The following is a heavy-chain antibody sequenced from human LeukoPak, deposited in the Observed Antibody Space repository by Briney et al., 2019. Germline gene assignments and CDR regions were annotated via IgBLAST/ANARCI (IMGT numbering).Heavy chain of an antibody. CDR1: GGSISSSSYY. CDR2: IYYSGST. J-gene: IGHJ6*02. V-gene: IGHV4-39*01. Sequence: PSETLSLTCTVSGGSISSSSYYWGWIRQPPGKGLEWIGSIYYSGSTYYNPSLNSRVTISVDTSKNQFSLKLSSVTAADTAVYYCARLGRRIYGMDVWGQGTTVTVSS. CDR3: ARLGRRIYGMDV. D-gene: IGHD1-26*01.